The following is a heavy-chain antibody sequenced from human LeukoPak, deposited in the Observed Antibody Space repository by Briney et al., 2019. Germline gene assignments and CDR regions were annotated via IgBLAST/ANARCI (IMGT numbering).Heavy chain of an antibody. V-gene: IGHV4-34*01. CDR3: ARGPIVVVIKPRGGVGFDY. J-gene: IGHJ4*02. CDR1: GGSFSGYY. Sequence: SETLSLTCAVYGGSFSGYYWSWIRQPPGKGLEWIGEINHSGSTNYNTSLKSRVTISVDTSKNQFSLKLSSVTAADTAVYYCARGPIVVVIKPRGGVGFDYWGQGTLVTVSS. CDR2: INHSGST. D-gene: IGHD3-22*01.